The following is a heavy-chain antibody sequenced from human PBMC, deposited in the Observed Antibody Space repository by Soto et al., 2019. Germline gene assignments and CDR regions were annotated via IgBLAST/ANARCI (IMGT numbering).Heavy chain of an antibody. Sequence: QVQLVQSGAEVKKPGASVKVSCKASGYAFTTYGISWVRQAPGQGLEWMGWISAYNDNTNYAQKPQGRVTMTTDTSTTTAYMELRSLGSDDTAVYYCAREYCANGVCYLPDYWGQGPLVTVSS. D-gene: IGHD2-8*01. J-gene: IGHJ4*02. V-gene: IGHV1-18*01. CDR3: AREYCANGVCYLPDY. CDR1: GYAFTTYG. CDR2: ISAYNDNT.